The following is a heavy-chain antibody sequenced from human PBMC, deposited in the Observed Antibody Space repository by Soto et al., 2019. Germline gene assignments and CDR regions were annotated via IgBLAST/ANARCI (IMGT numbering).Heavy chain of an antibody. V-gene: IGHV3-15*07. J-gene: IGHJ5*02. CDR1: GLSFSYVW. Sequence: GGSLRLSCAASGLSFSYVWMNWVRQAPGKRLEWVGRIKSKLDGGTTDYAAPVKGRFTISRDDSKSTLYLQMNSLKTEDTAVYYCVGGTYCSSATCGWFDPWGQGTLVTVSS. CDR2: IKSKLDGGTT. D-gene: IGHD2-2*01. CDR3: VGGTYCSSATCGWFDP.